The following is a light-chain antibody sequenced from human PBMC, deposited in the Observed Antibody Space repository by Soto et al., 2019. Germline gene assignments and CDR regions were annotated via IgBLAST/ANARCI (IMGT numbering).Light chain of an antibody. CDR2: YDS. Sequence: SYELTQPPSVSVAPEKTATITCGGDNIGTNAVRCYQQKPGQAPLLVVYYDSDRPSGIPERFSGSTSGNTGTLAISRVEAGDEADYYCQLWDRSSDQGVFGGGTKLTVL. CDR3: QLWDRSSDQGV. J-gene: IGLJ3*02. V-gene: IGLV3-21*04. CDR1: NIGTNA.